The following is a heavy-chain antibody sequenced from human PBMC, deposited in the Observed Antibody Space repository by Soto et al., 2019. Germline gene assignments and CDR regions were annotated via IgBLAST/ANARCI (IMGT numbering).Heavy chain of an antibody. CDR3: ANGAIS. Sequence: SDTMSLTCGAFRGSCRGYSWTWNPHPPGKGLAWIGEMNRSGGFNYNPSLKSRVTISVDTSKNQFSLKLTSVTAADTAVYYCANGAISWGQGTPVTV. CDR2: MNRSGGF. CDR1: RGSCRGYS. J-gene: IGHJ5*02. V-gene: IGHV4-34*01. D-gene: IGHD3-10*01.